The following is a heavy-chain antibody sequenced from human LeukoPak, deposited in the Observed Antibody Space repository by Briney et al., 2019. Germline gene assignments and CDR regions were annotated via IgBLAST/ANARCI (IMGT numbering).Heavy chain of an antibody. V-gene: IGHV1-69*06. Sequence: VASVKVSCKASGGTFSSYAISWVRQAPGQGLEWMGGIIPTFGTANYAQKFQGRVTITADKSTSTAYMELSSLRSEDTAVYYCARGGEFLRGYSGYVGESDYYYMDVWGKGTTVTISS. CDR2: IIPTFGTA. CDR1: GGTFSSYA. CDR3: ARGGEFLRGYSGYVGESDYYYMDV. D-gene: IGHD5-12*01. J-gene: IGHJ6*03.